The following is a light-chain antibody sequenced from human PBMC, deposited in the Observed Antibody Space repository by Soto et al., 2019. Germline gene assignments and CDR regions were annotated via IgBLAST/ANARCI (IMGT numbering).Light chain of an antibody. Sequence: QSVLTQPPSASGTPGQRITISCSGSSSNIGSNTINWYQQLPGTAPKLLIYSHNQRPSGVPDRFSGAKSGNSASLAIRWLQAEDGTDYYCAAWDDSLNGWVFGGGTKLTVL. CDR2: SHN. CDR3: AAWDDSLNGWV. J-gene: IGLJ2*01. CDR1: SSNIGSNT. V-gene: IGLV1-44*01.